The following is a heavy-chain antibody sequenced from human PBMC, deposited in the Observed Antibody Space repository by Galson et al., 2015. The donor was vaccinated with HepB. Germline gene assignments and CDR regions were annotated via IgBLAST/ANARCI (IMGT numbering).Heavy chain of an antibody. CDR3: ARRDERREYGMDV. J-gene: IGHJ6*02. V-gene: IGHV3-21*01. Sequence: SLRLSCAASGFSFSHYSMNWVRQAPGKGLEWVSFISVSTTYIYYADSVKGRFTISRDNAKNSLYLQMNSRRAEDTGVYYCARRDERREYGMDVWGQGTTVTVSS. CDR1: GFSFSHYS. CDR2: ISVSTTYI.